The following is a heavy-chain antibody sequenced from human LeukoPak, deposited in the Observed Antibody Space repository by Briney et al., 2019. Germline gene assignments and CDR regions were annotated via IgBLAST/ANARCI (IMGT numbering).Heavy chain of an antibody. D-gene: IGHD3-10*01. CDR2: ISAYNGNT. V-gene: IGHV1-18*01. J-gene: IGHJ4*02. CDR1: GGTFSSYA. Sequence: GASVKVSCKASGGTFSSYAISWVRQAPGQGLEWMGWISAYNGNTNYAQKLQGRVTMTTDTSTSTAYMELRSLRSDDTTVYYCARELWFGELLWWGQGTLVTVSS. CDR3: ARELWFGELLW.